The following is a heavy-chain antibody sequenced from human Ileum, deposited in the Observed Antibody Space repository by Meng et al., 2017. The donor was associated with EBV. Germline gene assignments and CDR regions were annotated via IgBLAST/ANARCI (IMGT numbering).Heavy chain of an antibody. V-gene: IGHV4-4*02. CDR2: IYHSGST. D-gene: IGHD2-15*01. CDR3: ARSDEGYFSGGSCYGGGFDY. Sequence: GQLRGAGQCRVRPSGTLSLTCAVAAGSIRSSNWWSWVRQTPGKGLEWIGEIYHSGSTNYNPSLKSRVTISVDKSKNQFSLKLSSVTAADTAVYYCARSDEGYFSGGSCYGGGFDYWGQGTLVTVSS. CDR1: AGSIRSSNW. J-gene: IGHJ4*02.